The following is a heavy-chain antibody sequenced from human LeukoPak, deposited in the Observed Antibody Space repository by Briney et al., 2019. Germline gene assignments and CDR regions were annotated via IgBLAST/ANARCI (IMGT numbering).Heavy chain of an antibody. CDR3: ARSILYSSSWYYFDC. D-gene: IGHD6-13*01. J-gene: IGHJ4*02. V-gene: IGHV3-23*01. CDR1: GFTFSTYA. CDR2: IRGLGLSA. Sequence: PGGSLRLSCAASGFTFSTYAMTWVRQAPGKGLEWVSTIRGLGLSAYYADSVKGRFTISRDNFKNQMYLQMNSLRVEDTAVYFCARSILYSSSWYYFDCWGQGTLVTVSS.